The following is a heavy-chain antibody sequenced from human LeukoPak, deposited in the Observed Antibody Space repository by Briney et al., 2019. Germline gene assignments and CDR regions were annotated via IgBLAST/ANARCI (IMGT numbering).Heavy chain of an antibody. CDR1: GGSISSYY. CDR2: IYYSGST. J-gene: IGHJ4*02. Sequence: SETLSLTCTVSGGSISSYYWSWIRQPPGKGLEWIGYIYYSGSTNYNPSLKSRVTISVDTSKNQFSLKLSSVTAADTAVYFCAREDPLYYFDYWGQGTLVNVSS. V-gene: IGHV4-59*12. CDR3: AREDPLYYFDY.